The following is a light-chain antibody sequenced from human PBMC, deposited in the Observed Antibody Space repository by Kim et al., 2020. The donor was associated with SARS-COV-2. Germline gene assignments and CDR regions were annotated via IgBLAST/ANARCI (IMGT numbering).Light chain of an antibody. CDR1: QDIKKN. Sequence: VSVGDRVTMTCRASQDIKKNVAWYQQKPGKVPKVLIYDASTLQSGVPSRFSGSGSGTDFTLTISSLQPEDVATYYCQRYNGALETFGQGTKVDIK. V-gene: IGKV1-27*01. CDR2: DAS. CDR3: QRYNGALET. J-gene: IGKJ1*01.